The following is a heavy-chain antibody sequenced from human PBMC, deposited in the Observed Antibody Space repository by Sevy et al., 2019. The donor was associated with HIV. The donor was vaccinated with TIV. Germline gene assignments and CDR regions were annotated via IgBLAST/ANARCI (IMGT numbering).Heavy chain of an antibody. J-gene: IGHJ3*02. CDR1: GVSISSGAYS. CDR2: IYHTGNT. Sequence: SETLSLTCAVSGVSISSGAYSWNWIRQPPGKGLEWIGYIYHTGNTYYNSSLKSRITISLDRSKNQFSLRLSSVTAADTAVYFCARDGGTMTTPGSFDIWGQGTMVTVSS. D-gene: IGHD4-17*01. V-gene: IGHV4-30-2*01. CDR3: ARDGGTMTTPGSFDI.